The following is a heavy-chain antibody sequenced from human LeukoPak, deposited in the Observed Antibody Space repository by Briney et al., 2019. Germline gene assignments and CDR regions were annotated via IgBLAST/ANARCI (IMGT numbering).Heavy chain of an antibody. CDR1: GFTVGDDG. Sequence: QRVLLRRLTCSDPGFTVGDDGRSWCRPAPGKELEWVGFIRSKAYGGTTEYAASVKGRFTISRDDSKSIAYLQMDSLKTEDTAVYYCTSAGRVSYYYYGMDVWGKGTTVTVSS. CDR3: TSAGRVSYYYYGMDV. CDR2: IRSKAYGGTT. V-gene: IGHV3-49*03. D-gene: IGHD1-14*01. J-gene: IGHJ6*04.